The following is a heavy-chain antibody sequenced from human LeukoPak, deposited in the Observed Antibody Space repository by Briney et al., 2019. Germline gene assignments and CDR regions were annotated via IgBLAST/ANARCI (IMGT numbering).Heavy chain of an antibody. D-gene: IGHD1-14*01. CDR2: IYYSGNT. CDR3: ASRNRRYFDY. Sequence: SETLSLTCTVSGVSISSSNSYWGWIRQPPGKGLEWIGSIYYSGNTYYNASLKSQVSISIDTSKNQFSLKLTSVTAADTAVYYCASRNRRYFDYWGQGTLVTVSS. V-gene: IGHV4-39*01. J-gene: IGHJ4*02. CDR1: GVSISSSNSY.